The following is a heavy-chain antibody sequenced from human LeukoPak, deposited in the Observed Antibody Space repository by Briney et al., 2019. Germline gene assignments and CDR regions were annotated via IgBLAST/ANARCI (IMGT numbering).Heavy chain of an antibody. D-gene: IGHD1-26*01. J-gene: IGHJ4*02. CDR1: GITFSSNW. Sequence: GGSLRLSCAASGITFSSNWMHWVRQAPGKGLVWVSRINEDGSTTNYADSVKGRSTIFRDNAKNTLYLQMNSLRAEDTAVYYCVRDLGGRSGHWGQGTLVTVSS. CDR2: INEDGSTT. CDR3: VRDLGGRSGH. V-gene: IGHV3-74*01.